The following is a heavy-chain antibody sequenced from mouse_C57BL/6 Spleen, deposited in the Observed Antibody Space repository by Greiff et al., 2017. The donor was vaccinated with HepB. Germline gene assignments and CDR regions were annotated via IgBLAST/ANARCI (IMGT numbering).Heavy chain of an antibody. CDR1: GFTFSDYG. CDR2: ISSGSSTI. D-gene: IGHD1-1*01. V-gene: IGHV5-17*01. CDR3: ARTLLLRSYAMDY. J-gene: IGHJ4*01. Sequence: EVMLVESGGGLVKPGGSLKLSCAASGFTFSDYGMHWVRQAPEKGLEWVAYISSGSSTIYYADTVKGRFTISRDNAKNTLFLQMTSLRSEDTAMYYCARTLLLRSYAMDYWGQGTSVTVSS.